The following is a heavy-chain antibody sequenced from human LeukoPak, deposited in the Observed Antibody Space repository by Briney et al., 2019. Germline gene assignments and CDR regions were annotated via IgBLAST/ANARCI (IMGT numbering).Heavy chain of an antibody. Sequence: PSETLSLTCTVSGGSISSYYWSWIRQPAGKGLEWIGRIYTSGSTNYNPSLKSRVTMSVDTSKNQFSLKLSSVTAADTAVYYCARGYPGIAVAAYFDYWGQGTLVAVSS. D-gene: IGHD6-19*01. J-gene: IGHJ4*02. CDR2: IYTSGST. V-gene: IGHV4-4*07. CDR3: ARGYPGIAVAAYFDY. CDR1: GGSISSYY.